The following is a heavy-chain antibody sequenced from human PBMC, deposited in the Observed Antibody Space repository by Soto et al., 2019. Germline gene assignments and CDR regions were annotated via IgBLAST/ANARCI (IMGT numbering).Heavy chain of an antibody. V-gene: IGHV5-51*01. J-gene: IGHJ6*02. CDR3: ASQTKPRGYYYGMDV. CDR2: IYPGDSDT. CDR1: GYSFTSYW. Sequence: GESLKISCKGSGYSFTSYWIGWVRQMPGKGLEWMGIIYPGDSDTRYSPSFQGQVTISADKSISTAYLQWSSLKASDTAMYYCASQTKPRGYYYGMDVWGQGTTVTVSS. D-gene: IGHD1-7*01.